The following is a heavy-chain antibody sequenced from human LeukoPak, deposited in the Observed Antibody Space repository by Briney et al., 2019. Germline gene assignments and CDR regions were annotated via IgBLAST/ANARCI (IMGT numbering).Heavy chain of an antibody. Sequence: GGSLRLSCAASGFTLSNYWMNWVRQAPGKGLEWISAMSGSGGMTYYADSVKGRFSISRDNSKNTLHLQMNSLRAEDTAVYYCAKGAMPYYDGSGYNYFDYWGQGTPVTVSS. CDR3: AKGAMPYYDGSGYNYFDY. J-gene: IGHJ4*02. CDR2: MSGSGGMT. CDR1: GFTLSNYW. D-gene: IGHD3-22*01. V-gene: IGHV3-23*01.